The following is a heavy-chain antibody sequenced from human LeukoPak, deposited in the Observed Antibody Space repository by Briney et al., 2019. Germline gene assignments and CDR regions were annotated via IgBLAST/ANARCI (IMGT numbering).Heavy chain of an antibody. J-gene: IGHJ4*02. CDR3: ARLDIVVVVAATGVGY. CDR2: INPNSGGT. Sequence: GASVKVSCKASGYTFTGYYMHWVRQAPGQGLEWMGWINPNSGGTNYAQEFQGRVTMTRDTSISTAYMELSRLRSDDTAVYYCARLDIVVVVAATGVGYWGQGTLVTVSS. V-gene: IGHV1-2*02. D-gene: IGHD2-15*01. CDR1: GYTFTGYY.